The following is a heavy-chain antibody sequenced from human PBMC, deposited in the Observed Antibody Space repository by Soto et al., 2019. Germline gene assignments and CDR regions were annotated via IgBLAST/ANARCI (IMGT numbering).Heavy chain of an antibody. Sequence: QVQLVQSGAEVKKPGSSVKVSCKASGGTFSSYAISWVRQAPGQGLEWMGGIIPIFGTANYAQKFQGRVTITADKSTSTAYMELSSLRSEETAVYYCAGRTHAYYDFWSGRTYYYYGMDVWGQGTTVTVSS. CDR3: AGRTHAYYDFWSGRTYYYYGMDV. D-gene: IGHD3-3*01. V-gene: IGHV1-69*06. CDR1: GGTFSSYA. CDR2: IIPIFGTA. J-gene: IGHJ6*02.